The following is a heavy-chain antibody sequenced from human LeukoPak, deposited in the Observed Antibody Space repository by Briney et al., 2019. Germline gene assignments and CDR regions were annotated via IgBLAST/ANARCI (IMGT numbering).Heavy chain of an antibody. Sequence: GGSLRLSCAASGFTFSTHWMRWGRQAPGEGRVWVSRINSDGSSTNYADFVKGRFTISRDNAKNTLYLQMNSLTAEDTAMYYCVRVLFSNSGYWGQGTLVTVSS. D-gene: IGHD3-10*01. CDR1: GFTFSTHW. J-gene: IGHJ4*02. V-gene: IGHV3-74*01. CDR3: VRVLFSNSGY. CDR2: INSDGSST.